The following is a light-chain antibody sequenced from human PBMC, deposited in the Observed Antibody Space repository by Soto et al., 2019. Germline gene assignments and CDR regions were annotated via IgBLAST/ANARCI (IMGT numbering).Light chain of an antibody. J-gene: IGLJ3*02. CDR3: ATWDDSLNVV. CDR1: SSNIGSNT. CDR2: SND. V-gene: IGLV1-44*01. Sequence: QSALTQSPSASGTPGQRVSISCSGSSSNIGSNTVSWYQHVPGTAPKLLIYSNDQRPSAVPGRFSGSKSGSSASLAISGLQSEDEAYYYCATWDDSLNVVFGGGTKVTVL.